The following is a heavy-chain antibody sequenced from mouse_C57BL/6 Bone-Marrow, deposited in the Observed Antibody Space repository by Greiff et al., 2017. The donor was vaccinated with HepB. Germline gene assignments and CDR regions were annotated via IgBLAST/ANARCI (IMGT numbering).Heavy chain of an antibody. CDR2: IWTGGGT. Sequence: VKLMESGPGLVAPSQSQSITCTVSGFSLTSYAISWVRQPPGKGLEWLGVIWTGGGTNYNSALKSRLSISKDNSKSQVFLKMNSLQTDDTARYYCARPSSGYPYYFDYWGQGTTLTVSS. V-gene: IGHV2-9-1*01. J-gene: IGHJ2*01. D-gene: IGHD3-2*02. CDR3: ARPSSGYPYYFDY. CDR1: GFSLTSYA.